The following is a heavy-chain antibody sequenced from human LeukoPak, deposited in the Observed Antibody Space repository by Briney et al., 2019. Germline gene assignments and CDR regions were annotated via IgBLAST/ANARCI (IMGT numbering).Heavy chain of an antibody. Sequence: SETLSLTCAVYGGSSSGYYWSWIRQPPGKGLEWIGNIYYSGSTYYNPSLKSRVTISVETSKNQFSLKLSSVTAADTAVYYCARDGRFPPEVLPRYFDYWGQGTLVTVSS. V-gene: IGHV4-34*01. D-gene: IGHD1-26*01. J-gene: IGHJ4*02. CDR1: GGSSSGYY. CDR3: ARDGRFPPEVLPRYFDY. CDR2: IYYSGST.